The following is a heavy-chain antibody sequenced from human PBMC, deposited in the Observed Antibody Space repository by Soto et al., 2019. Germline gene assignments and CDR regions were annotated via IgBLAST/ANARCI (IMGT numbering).Heavy chain of an antibody. V-gene: IGHV3-30*18. CDR3: AKGFRSRNQLSYVDY. J-gene: IGHJ4*02. Sequence: GGSLRLSCAASGFTFSSYGMHWVRQAPGKGLEWVAVISYDGSNKYYADSVKGRFTISRDNSKNTLYLQMNSLRAEDTAVYYCAKGFRSRNQLSYVDYWGQGTLVTVSS. D-gene: IGHD2-2*01. CDR2: ISYDGSNK. CDR1: GFTFSSYG.